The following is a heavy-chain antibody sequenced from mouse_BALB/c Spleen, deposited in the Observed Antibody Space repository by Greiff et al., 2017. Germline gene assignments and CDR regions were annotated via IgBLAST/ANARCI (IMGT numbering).Heavy chain of an antibody. J-gene: IGHJ3*01. CDR2: INPYNGDT. CDR1: GYSFTGYF. Sequence: EVKLVESGPELVKPGASVKISCKASGYSFTGYFMNWVKQSHGKSLEWIGRINPYNGDTFYNQKFKGKATLTVDKSSSTAHMELLSLTSEDSAVYYCGRSVGYDYDGGWFAYWGQGTLVTVSA. V-gene: IGHV1-37*01. CDR3: GRSVGYDYDGGWFAY. D-gene: IGHD2-4*01.